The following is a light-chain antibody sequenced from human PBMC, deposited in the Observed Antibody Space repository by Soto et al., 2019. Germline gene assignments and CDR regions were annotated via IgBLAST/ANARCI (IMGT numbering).Light chain of an antibody. V-gene: IGKV3-11*01. CDR2: DAS. Sequence: EIVLTQSPATLSLSPGERATLSCRASQSVSNYLGWYQQKPGQAPRLLIYDASNRATGIPARFSGSGSGTDFTLTISSLEPEDFAVYYCQQRSNWLTFGGGTKVDIK. CDR1: QSVSNY. CDR3: QQRSNWLT. J-gene: IGKJ4*01.